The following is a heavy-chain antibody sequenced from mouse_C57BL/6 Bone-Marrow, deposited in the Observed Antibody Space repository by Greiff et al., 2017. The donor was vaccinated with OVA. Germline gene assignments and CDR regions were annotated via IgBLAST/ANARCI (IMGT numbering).Heavy chain of an antibody. CDR2: VYPYNGGT. CDR1: GFTFTDYY. D-gene: IGHD1-1*01. Sequence: SGPVLVKPGPSVKISCKASGFTFTDYYMHWVKQSHGKSLEWIGLVYPYNGGTSYNQKFKCKATLTVDTSSSTAYMELNSLTSEDSAVYYCASPYYYGSSPWYFDVWGTGTTVTVSS. J-gene: IGHJ1*03. CDR3: ASPYYYGSSPWYFDV. V-gene: IGHV1-36*01.